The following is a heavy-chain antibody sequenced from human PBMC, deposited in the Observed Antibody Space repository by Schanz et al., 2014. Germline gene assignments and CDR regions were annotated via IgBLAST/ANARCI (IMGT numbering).Heavy chain of an antibody. CDR3: VKEGTVVSGYPRDH. J-gene: IGHJ4*02. CDR2: IQSDGSIT. CDR1: GFNFSSYW. V-gene: IGHV3-74*01. D-gene: IGHD2-2*01. Sequence: EVQLVESGGGVVHPGGSLRLSCAASGFNFSSYWMHWVRQAPGKGLVWVSRIQSDGSITTYADSVKGRFAISRDNAKNTLYLQMNSLGAEDTAVYYCVKEGTVVSGYPRDHWGQGTLVTVSS.